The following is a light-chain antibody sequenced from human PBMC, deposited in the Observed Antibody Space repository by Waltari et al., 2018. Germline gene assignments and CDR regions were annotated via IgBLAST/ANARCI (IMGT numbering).Light chain of an antibody. J-gene: IGLJ2*01. V-gene: IGLV2-11*01. Sequence: QSALTQPRSVSGSPGQAVTISCTGTSSAVGGYNHVSWYQQHPGKVPKLMFYDVNKRSSGVPDRFSGSKSGNTASLTISGLQLEDEADYYCWSYAGSNSWVFGGGTQLTVL. CDR1: SSAVGGYNH. CDR3: WSYAGSNSWV. CDR2: DVN.